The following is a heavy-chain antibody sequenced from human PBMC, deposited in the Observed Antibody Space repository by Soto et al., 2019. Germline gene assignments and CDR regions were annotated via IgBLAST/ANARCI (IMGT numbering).Heavy chain of an antibody. V-gene: IGHV4-59*01. CDR2: VYSGGGT. CDR3: AREKTPMSPHYFYYGMDV. CDR1: GGSLRGYS. D-gene: IGHD3-9*01. Sequence: PSETLSLTCTVSGGSLRGYSWSWIRQSPGKGLEWIGYVYSGGGTNYSPSFMGRVTISVDTTDNHFSLKLNSVTAADTAVYYFAREKTPMSPHYFYYGMDVWGQGTTVTVSS. J-gene: IGHJ6*02.